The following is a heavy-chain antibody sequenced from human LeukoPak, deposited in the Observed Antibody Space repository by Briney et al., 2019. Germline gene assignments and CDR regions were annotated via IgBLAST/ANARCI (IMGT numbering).Heavy chain of an antibody. CDR2: IHHRAGA. V-gene: IGHV4-34*01. D-gene: IGHD2-21*02. CDR3: ARGPVRDDGLTGISYYFGLDV. Sequence: SETLSLTCAVYGGSFTDYYWSWIRHLPGKGLEWIGEIHHRAGANYNPSLWGRVTVSADTSKNQFSLHLTSVTAADTATFYCARGPVRDDGLTGISYYFGLDVWGHGTTVTVFS. CDR1: GGSFTDYY. J-gene: IGHJ6*02.